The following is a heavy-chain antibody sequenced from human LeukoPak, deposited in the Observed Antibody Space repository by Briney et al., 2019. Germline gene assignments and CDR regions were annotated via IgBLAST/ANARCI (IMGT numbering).Heavy chain of an antibody. V-gene: IGHV1-8*03. D-gene: IGHD2-2*01. J-gene: IGHJ3*02. CDR2: MNPNSGNT. CDR3: ARGHILVVPAAGFDAFDI. Sequence: ASVKVSCKASGYTFTSYDINWVRQATGQGLERMGWMNPNSGNTGYAQKFQGRVTITRNTSISTAYMELSSLRSEDTAVYYCARGHILVVPAAGFDAFDIWGQGTMVTVSS. CDR1: GYTFTSYD.